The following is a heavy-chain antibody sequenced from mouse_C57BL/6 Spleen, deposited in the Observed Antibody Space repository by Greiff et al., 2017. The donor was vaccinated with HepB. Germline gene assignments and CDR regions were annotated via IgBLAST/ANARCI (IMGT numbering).Heavy chain of an antibody. CDR2: IDPNSGGT. V-gene: IGHV1-72*01. Sequence: QVQLKQPGAELVKPGASVKLSCKASGYTFTSYWMHWVKQRPGRGLEWIGRIDPNSGGTKYNEKFKSKATLTVDKPSSTAYMQLSSLTSEDSAVYYCAREVLRTGGPMDYWGQGTSVTVSS. CDR1: GYTFTSYW. J-gene: IGHJ4*01. D-gene: IGHD1-1*01. CDR3: AREVLRTGGPMDY.